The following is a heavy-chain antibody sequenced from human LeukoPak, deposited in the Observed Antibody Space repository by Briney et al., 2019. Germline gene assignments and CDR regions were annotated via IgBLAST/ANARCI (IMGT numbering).Heavy chain of an antibody. CDR2: IKQDGSEK. CDR3: ARERLVVVGDAYYYYGMDV. D-gene: IGHD2-2*01. V-gene: IGHV3-7*01. CDR1: GFTFSSYW. J-gene: IGHJ6*02. Sequence: PGGSLRLSCAASGFTFSSYWMSWVRQAPGKGLEWVANIKQDGSEKYYVDSVKGRFTISRDNAKNSLYLQTNSLRAEDTAVYYCARERLVVVGDAYYYYGMDVWGQGTTVTVSS.